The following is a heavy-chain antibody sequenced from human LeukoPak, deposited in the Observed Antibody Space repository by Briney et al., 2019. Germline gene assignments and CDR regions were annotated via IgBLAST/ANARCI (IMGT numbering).Heavy chain of an antibody. Sequence: PSETLSLTCTVSGGSLSTYYWSWIRQPPGKGLEWIGYIYYSGSTSYNPSLKSRVTISVDTSKNQFSLKLTSVTAADTALYYRARTYNWNYYYYYHMDVWGKGTTVTVAS. J-gene: IGHJ6*03. D-gene: IGHD1-20*01. V-gene: IGHV4-59*01. CDR3: ARTYNWNYYYYYHMDV. CDR2: IYYSGST. CDR1: GGSLSTYY.